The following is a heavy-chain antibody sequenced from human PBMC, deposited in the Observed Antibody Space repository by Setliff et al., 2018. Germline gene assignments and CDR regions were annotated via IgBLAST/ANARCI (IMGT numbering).Heavy chain of an antibody. Sequence: GASLKISCKGSGYSFTSYWIGWVRQMPGKGLEWMGIIYPGDSDTRYSPSFQGQVTISADKSISTAYLQWSSLKASDTATYYCARQTGSGDDAFDIWGQGTMVTVSS. CDR3: ARQTGSGDDAFDI. CDR2: IYPGDSDT. V-gene: IGHV5-51*01. J-gene: IGHJ3*02. CDR1: GYSFTSYW. D-gene: IGHD7-27*01.